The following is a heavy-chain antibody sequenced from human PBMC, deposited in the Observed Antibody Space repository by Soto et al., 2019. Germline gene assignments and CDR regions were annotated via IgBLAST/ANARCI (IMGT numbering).Heavy chain of an antibody. V-gene: IGHV1-69*06. CDR1: GGTFREYA. CDR2: IIPIFGTI. J-gene: IGHJ6*02. Sequence: QVQLVQSGAEVKKPGSAVKVSCKTSGGTFREYAISWVRQAPGQGLEWLGGIIPIFGTINCAQNFQGRVTISADKSTSTAYMELRSLRSGDTAVYYCGRGYCTSTTCEDYYVMDVWGQGTTVTVSS. D-gene: IGHD2-2*01. CDR3: GRGYCTSTTCEDYYVMDV.